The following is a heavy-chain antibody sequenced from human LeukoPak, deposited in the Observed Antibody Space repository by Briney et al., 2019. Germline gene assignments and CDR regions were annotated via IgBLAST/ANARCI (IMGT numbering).Heavy chain of an antibody. D-gene: IGHD6-19*01. CDR1: GDSVSSNSAA. CDR2: TYYRSKWYN. V-gene: IGHV6-1*01. Sequence: SQTLSLTCAISGDSVSSNSAAWNWIRQSPSRGLEWLGRTYYRSKWYNDYAVSVKSRITINPDTSKDQFSLQLNSVTPEDTAVYYCARIPGIAVAGGFDYWGQGTLVTVSS. CDR3: ARIPGIAVAGGFDY. J-gene: IGHJ4*02.